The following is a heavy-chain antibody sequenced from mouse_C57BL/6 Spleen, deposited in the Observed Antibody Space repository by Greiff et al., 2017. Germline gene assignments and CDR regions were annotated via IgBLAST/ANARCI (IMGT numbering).Heavy chain of an antibody. CDR2: ISGGGGNT. Sequence: EVKLMESGGGLVKPGGSLKLSCAASGFTFSSYTMSWVRQTPEKRLEWVATISGGGGNTYYPDSVKGRFTISRDNAKNTLYLQMSSLRSEDTALYYCARHLFYYDYDAMDYWGQGTSVTVSS. V-gene: IGHV5-9*01. CDR3: ARHLFYYDYDAMDY. D-gene: IGHD2-1*01. J-gene: IGHJ4*01. CDR1: GFTFSSYT.